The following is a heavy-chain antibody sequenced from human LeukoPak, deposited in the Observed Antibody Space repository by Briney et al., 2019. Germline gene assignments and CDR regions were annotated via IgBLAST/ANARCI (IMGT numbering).Heavy chain of an antibody. CDR2: NIPIFGTT. V-gene: IGHV1-69*13. CDR3: ARDHSSSLPYCDY. J-gene: IGHJ4*02. CDR1: GGTFSSYG. D-gene: IGHD2-2*01. Sequence: ASVKVSCKASGGTFSSYGISWVRQAPGQGLEWMGGNIPIFGTTNYAQKFQGRVTITADESTTTAYMELSSLRSEDTAVYYCARDHSSSLPYCDYWGQGTLVTVSS.